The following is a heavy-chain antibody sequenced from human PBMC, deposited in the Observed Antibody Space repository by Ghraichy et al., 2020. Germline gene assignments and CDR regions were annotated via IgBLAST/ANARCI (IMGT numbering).Heavy chain of an antibody. Sequence: GGSLRLSCAASGFFFSSYAMTWVRQAAGQGPEWVAGISGDGRRTYYADSVKGRFSISRDKSKNTLFLQMNNLRGDDTAVYYCAKAGGEHYDFWSGLHLGFYMDVWGNGAAVVVSS. CDR2: ISGDGRRT. J-gene: IGHJ6*03. D-gene: IGHD3-3*01. CDR3: AKAGGEHYDFWSGLHLGFYMDV. CDR1: GFFFSSYA. V-gene: IGHV3-23*01.